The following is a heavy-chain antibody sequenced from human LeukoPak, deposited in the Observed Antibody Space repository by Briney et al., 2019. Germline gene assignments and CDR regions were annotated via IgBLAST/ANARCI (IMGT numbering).Heavy chain of an antibody. Sequence: GRSLRLSCAASGFTFDDYAMHWVRQAPGKGLEWVSGISWNSGSIGYADSVKGRFTISRDNAKNSLYLQMNSLRAEDTALYYCAKDYYDSSGPVDYWGQGTLVTVSS. D-gene: IGHD3-22*01. J-gene: IGHJ4*02. V-gene: IGHV3-9*01. CDR2: ISWNSGSI. CDR1: GFTFDDYA. CDR3: AKDYYDSSGPVDY.